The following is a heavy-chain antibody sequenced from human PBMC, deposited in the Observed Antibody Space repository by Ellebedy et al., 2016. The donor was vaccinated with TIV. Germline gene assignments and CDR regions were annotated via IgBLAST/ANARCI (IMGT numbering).Heavy chain of an antibody. V-gene: IGHV3-23*01. D-gene: IGHD3-22*01. CDR2: ISGSGGST. CDR3: AKEGPRTDIIVITS. J-gene: IGHJ1*01. Sequence: GGSLRLSXAASGFTFSSYAMSWVRQAPGKGLEWVSAISGSGGSTYYAASVKGRFTISRDNFKNTLYLQMNSLRAEDTAVYYCAKEGPRTDIIVITSWGQGTLVTVSS. CDR1: GFTFSSYA.